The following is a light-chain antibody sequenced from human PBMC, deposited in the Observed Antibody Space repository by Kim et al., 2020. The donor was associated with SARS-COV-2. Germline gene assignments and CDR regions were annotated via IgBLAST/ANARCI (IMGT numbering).Light chain of an antibody. V-gene: IGLV3-9*01. Sequence: VALGQTARITCGGNKIGSKNGHWYQQKPGQAPVLVIYRDGDRPSGIPERFSGSNSGNTATLTISRAQAGDEADYYCQVWDSSPVIFGGGTKLTVL. CDR2: RDG. CDR3: QVWDSSPVI. J-gene: IGLJ2*01. CDR1: KIGSKN.